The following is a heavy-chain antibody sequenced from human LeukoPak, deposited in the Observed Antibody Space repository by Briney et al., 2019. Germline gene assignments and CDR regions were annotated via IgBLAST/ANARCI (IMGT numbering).Heavy chain of an antibody. D-gene: IGHD4-23*01. CDR1: GFTFSSYG. CDR2: IWYDGSNK. CDR3: ARAIGKSEGY. J-gene: IGHJ4*02. Sequence: GRSLRPSCAASGFTFSSYGMHWVRQAPGKGLEWVAVIWYDGSNKYYADSVKGRFTISRDNAKSSLYLQMDSLRAEDTAVYYCARAIGKSEGYWGQGTLVTVSS. V-gene: IGHV3-33*01.